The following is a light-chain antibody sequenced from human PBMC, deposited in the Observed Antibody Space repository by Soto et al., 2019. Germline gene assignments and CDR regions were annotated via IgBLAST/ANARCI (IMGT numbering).Light chain of an antibody. Sequence: QSALTQPASVSGSPGQSVTISCTGTSSDVGGYNYVSWYQQHPGKAPKLMLYEVSNRPPGVSNRFSGSKSGNTAALTISRLQAEDEADDYCSSYTSSSTPHVFGTGTKVTVL. V-gene: IGLV2-14*01. CDR2: EVS. CDR3: SSYTSSSTPHV. J-gene: IGLJ1*01. CDR1: SSDVGGYNY.